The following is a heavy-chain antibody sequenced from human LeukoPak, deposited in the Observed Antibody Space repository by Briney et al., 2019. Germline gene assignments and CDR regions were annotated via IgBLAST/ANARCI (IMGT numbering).Heavy chain of an antibody. CDR2: INPVASYI. CDR3: ARLRRNSDKSGFYFYYDY. J-gene: IGHJ4*02. V-gene: IGHV3-21*06. Sequence: PGGSLRLSCAASGLTFSSFSFNWVRQGPGKGLEWVSSINPVASYIYYADSVKGRFTISRDNAKNSLYLQMNSLRAEDTGVYYCARLRRNSDKSGFYFYYDYWGQGTLVTVS. CDR1: GLTFSSFS. D-gene: IGHD3-22*01.